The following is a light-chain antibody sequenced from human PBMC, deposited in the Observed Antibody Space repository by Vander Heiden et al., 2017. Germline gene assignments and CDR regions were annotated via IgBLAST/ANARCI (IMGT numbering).Light chain of an antibody. J-gene: IGKJ1*01. CDR1: QDISNY. V-gene: IGKV1-33*01. CDR3: QQYDNLPT. CDR2: DAS. Sequence: DIQMTLSPSSLSASVGDRVTITCQASQDISNYLNWYQQKPGKAPKLLIYDASNLETGVPSRFSGSGSGTDFTFTISSLQPEDIATYYCQQYDNLPTFGQGTKVEIK.